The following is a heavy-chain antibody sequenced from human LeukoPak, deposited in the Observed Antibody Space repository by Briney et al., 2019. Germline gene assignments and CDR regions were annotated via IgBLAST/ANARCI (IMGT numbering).Heavy chain of an antibody. D-gene: IGHD2-2*01. V-gene: IGHV4-39*07. CDR2: LYYSGST. Sequence: SETLSLTCTVSGGSVSSSGYYWGWIRQPPGKGLEWIGSLYYSGSTYYNPSLKSRVTISGDTSKNQFSLKLSSVTAAGTAVYYCATGPAGVDRRVVYWGQGTLVTVSS. CDR1: GGSVSSSGYY. CDR3: ATGPAGVDRRVVY. J-gene: IGHJ4*02.